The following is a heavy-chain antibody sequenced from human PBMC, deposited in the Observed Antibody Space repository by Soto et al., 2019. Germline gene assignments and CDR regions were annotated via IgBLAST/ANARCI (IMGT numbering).Heavy chain of an antibody. V-gene: IGHV3-21*01. CDR2: ISSSSSYI. J-gene: IGHJ5*02. CDR1: GFTFSSYS. Sequence: GGSLRLSCAASGFTFSSYSMNWVRQAPGKGLEWVSSISSSSSYIYYADSVKGRFTISRDNAKNSLYLQMNSLRAEDTAVYYCVRDPGGNSIGWFDPWGQGTLVTVSS. D-gene: IGHD2-21*02. CDR3: VRDPGGNSIGWFDP.